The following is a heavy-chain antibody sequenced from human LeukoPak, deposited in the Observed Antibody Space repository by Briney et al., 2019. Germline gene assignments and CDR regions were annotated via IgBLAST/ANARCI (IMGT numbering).Heavy chain of an antibody. CDR1: GGSISSYY. Sequence: SETLSLTYTVSGGSISSYYWSWIRQPPGKGLEWIGYIYYSGSTNYNPSLKSRVTISVDTSKNQFSLKLSSVTAADTAVYYCARISLGYCSGGSCYSDAFDIWGQGTMVTVSS. CDR2: IYYSGST. V-gene: IGHV4-59*12. D-gene: IGHD2-15*01. CDR3: ARISLGYCSGGSCYSDAFDI. J-gene: IGHJ3*02.